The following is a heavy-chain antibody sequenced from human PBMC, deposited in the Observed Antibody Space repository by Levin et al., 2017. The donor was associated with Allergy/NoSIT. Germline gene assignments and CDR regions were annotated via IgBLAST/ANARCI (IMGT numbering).Heavy chain of an antibody. D-gene: IGHD2-2*01. CDR1: GFTFDDYA. Sequence: SLKISCAASGFTFDDYAMPWVRQAPGKGLEWVSGISWSSGSIGYADSVKGRFTISRDKAKNSLYLQMDSLRAEDTALYYCAKVIQSQQRYGRDVWGKGTTVTVSS. V-gene: IGHV3-9*01. CDR3: AKVIQSQQRYGRDV. CDR2: ISWSSGSI. J-gene: IGHJ6*04.